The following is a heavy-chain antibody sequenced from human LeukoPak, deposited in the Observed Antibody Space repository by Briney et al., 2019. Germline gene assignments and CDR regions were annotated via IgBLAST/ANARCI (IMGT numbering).Heavy chain of an antibody. J-gene: IGHJ4*02. CDR2: INHSGST. D-gene: IGHD3-22*01. Sequence: SQTLSLTCAVYGGSFSGYYWSWIRQPPGKGLEWIGEINHSGSTNYNPSLKSRVTISVDTSKNQFSLKLSSVTAADTAVYYCARARPYYYDSSGYQNFDYWGQGTLVTVSS. CDR3: ARARPYYYDSSGYQNFDY. V-gene: IGHV4-34*01. CDR1: GGSFSGYY.